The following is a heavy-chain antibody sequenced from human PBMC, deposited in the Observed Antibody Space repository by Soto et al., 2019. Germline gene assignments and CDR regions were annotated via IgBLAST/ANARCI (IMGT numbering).Heavy chain of an antibody. J-gene: IGHJ4*02. V-gene: IGHV4-34*01. CDR3: ARHGLLTGPIAY. CDR1: GGSFSGYY. CDR2: INHSGST. D-gene: IGHD2-15*01. Sequence: PSETLSLTCAVYGGSFSGYYWSWIRQPPGKGLEWIGEINHSGSTNYNPSLKSRVTISVDTSKNQFSLKLSSVTAADAAVYYCARHGLLTGPIAYWGQGTLVTVSA.